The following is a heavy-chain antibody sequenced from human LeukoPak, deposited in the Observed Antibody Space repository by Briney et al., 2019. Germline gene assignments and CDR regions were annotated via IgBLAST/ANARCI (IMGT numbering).Heavy chain of an antibody. Sequence: GGSLRLSCAASGFTLSSYAMTWVRQAPGRGLEWVSSVDGGGGGTYYADSVKGRFTISRDNSKNTLYLQMNSLRAEDTAVYYCARGGSSSWPFDYWGQGTLVTVSS. V-gene: IGHV3-23*01. CDR2: VDGGGGGT. J-gene: IGHJ4*02. CDR1: GFTLSSYA. D-gene: IGHD6-13*01. CDR3: ARGGSSSWPFDY.